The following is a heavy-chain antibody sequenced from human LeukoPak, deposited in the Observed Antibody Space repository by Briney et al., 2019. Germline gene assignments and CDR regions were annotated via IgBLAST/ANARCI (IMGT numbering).Heavy chain of an antibody. V-gene: IGHV1-8*01. D-gene: IGHD3-3*01. CDR2: MNPNSGNT. CDR3: ARGAFYYDFWSGYPLNDNWFDP. J-gene: IGHJ5*02. CDR1: GYTFTSYD. Sequence: RASVKVSCKASGYTFTSYDINWVRQATGQGLEWMGWMNPNSGNTGYAQKFQGGVTMTRNTSISTAYMELSSLRSEDTAVYYCARGAFYYDFWSGYPLNDNWFDPWGQGTLVTVSS.